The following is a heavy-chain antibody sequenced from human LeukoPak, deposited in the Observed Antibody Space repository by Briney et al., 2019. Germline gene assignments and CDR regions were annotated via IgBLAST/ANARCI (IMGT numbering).Heavy chain of an antibody. V-gene: IGHV3-21*01. CDR1: GFTFSSYS. J-gene: IGHJ4*02. Sequence: GGSLRLSCAASGFTFSSYSMNWVRQAPGKGLEWVSSISSSSSYIYYADSVKGRFTISRDNAKNSLYLQMNSLRAEDTAVYYCARDSYYDILTGYYRGEKIDYWGQGTLVTVSS. D-gene: IGHD3-9*01. CDR2: ISSSSSYI. CDR3: ARDSYYDILTGYYRGEKIDY.